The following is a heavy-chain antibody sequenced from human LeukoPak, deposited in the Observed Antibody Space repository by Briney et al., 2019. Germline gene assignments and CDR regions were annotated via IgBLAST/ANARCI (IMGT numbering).Heavy chain of an antibody. CDR1: GFTFSSYA. CDR2: ISYDGSNK. J-gene: IGHJ4*02. CDR3: ANNYYDSSGYYMVDY. D-gene: IGHD3-22*01. Sequence: RGSLRLSCAASGFTFSSYAMHWVRQAPGKGLEWVAVISYDGSNKYYADSVKGRFTISGDNSKNTLYLQMNSLRAEDTAVYYCANNYYDSSGYYMVDYWGQGTLVTVSS. V-gene: IGHV3-30-3*01.